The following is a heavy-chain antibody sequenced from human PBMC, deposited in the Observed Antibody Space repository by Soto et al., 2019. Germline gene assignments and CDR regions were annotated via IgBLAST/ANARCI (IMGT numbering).Heavy chain of an antibody. CDR2: IYHSGST. V-gene: IGHV4-4*02. CDR3: AIRQSYDFWSGPETDYYYGMDV. CDR1: GGSLSSSNW. Sequence: SETLSLTCALSGGSLSSSNWLSCVRQPPRRPLXVIGEIYHSGSTNYNPSLKSRVTISVDKSKNQFSLKLSSVTAADTAVYYCAIRQSYDFWSGPETDYYYGMDVWGQGTTVTVSS. J-gene: IGHJ6*02. D-gene: IGHD3-3*01.